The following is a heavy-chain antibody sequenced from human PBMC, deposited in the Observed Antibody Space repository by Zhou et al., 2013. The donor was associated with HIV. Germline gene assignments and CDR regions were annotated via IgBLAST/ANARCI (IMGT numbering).Heavy chain of an antibody. CDR2: MNPNSGNT. Sequence: QVQLVQSGAEVKKPGASVKVSCKASGYTFTSYDINWVRQATGQGLEWMGWMNPNSGNTGYAQKFQGRVTITRNTSISTAYMELSSLRSEDTAVYYCARGELGRGVIINYYYYYMDVWGKGTTVTVSS. V-gene: IGHV1-8*03. CDR1: GYTFTSYD. D-gene: IGHD3-10*01. J-gene: IGHJ6*03. CDR3: ARGELGRGVIINYYYYYMDV.